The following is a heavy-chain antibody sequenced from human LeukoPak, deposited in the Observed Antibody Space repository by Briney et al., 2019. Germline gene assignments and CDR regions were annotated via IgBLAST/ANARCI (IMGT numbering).Heavy chain of an antibody. V-gene: IGHV1-69*04. CDR3: ASAYYYDSSGYYPDY. CDR2: IIPILGIA. Sequence: GASVKVSCKASGGTFSSYAISWVRQAPGQGLEWMGRIIPILGIANYAQKFQGRVTITADKSTSTAYMELSNLRSEDTAVYYCASAYYYDSSGYYPDYWGQGTLVTVSS. D-gene: IGHD3-22*01. CDR1: GGTFSSYA. J-gene: IGHJ4*02.